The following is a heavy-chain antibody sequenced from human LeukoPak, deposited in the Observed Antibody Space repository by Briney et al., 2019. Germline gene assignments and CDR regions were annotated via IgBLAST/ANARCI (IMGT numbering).Heavy chain of an antibody. CDR1: GFTFSSYG. D-gene: IGHD5-12*01. CDR2: ICYDGGNK. V-gene: IGHV3-33*06. J-gene: IGHJ5*02. Sequence: GGSLRLSCAASGFTFSSYGMHWVRQAPGKGLEWVAVICYDGGNKYYADSVKGRFTISRDNSKNTLYLQMNSLRAEETAVYYCAKDRSVGGYAENCFDPWGQGTLVTVSS. CDR3: AKDRSVGGYAENCFDP.